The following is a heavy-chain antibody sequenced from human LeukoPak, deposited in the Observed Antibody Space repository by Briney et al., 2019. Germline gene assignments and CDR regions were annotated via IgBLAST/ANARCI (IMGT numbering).Heavy chain of an antibody. D-gene: IGHD2-21*02. CDR2: VSGSGDRM. CDR3: VREDTPATANY. V-gene: IGHV3-23*01. Sequence: PGGSLRLSCAASGFTSSSYALNWVRQAPGKGLEWVATVSGSGDRMYHADSVKGRFTISRDNSKNTIYLQMNSLRAEDTALYYCVREDTPATANYWGQGTLVTISS. J-gene: IGHJ4*02. CDR1: GFTSSSYA.